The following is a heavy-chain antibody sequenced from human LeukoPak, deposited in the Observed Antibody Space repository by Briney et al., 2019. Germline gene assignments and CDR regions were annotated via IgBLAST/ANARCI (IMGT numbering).Heavy chain of an antibody. Sequence: GASVKVSCKASGYTFTGYYMHWVRQAPGQGLEWMGWINPNSGGTNYAQKFQGRVTMTRDASISTAYMELSRLRSDDTAVYYCARGHCSSTSCYVWVWSYWGQGTLVTVSS. V-gene: IGHV1-2*02. J-gene: IGHJ4*02. CDR3: ARGHCSSTSCYVWVWSY. CDR2: INPNSGGT. D-gene: IGHD2-2*01. CDR1: GYTFTGYY.